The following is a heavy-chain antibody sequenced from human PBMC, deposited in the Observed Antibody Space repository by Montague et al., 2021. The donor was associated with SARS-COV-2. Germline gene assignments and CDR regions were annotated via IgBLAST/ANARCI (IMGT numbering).Heavy chain of an antibody. D-gene: IGHD2-15*01. CDR2: INRNSNNI. CDR1: GFTFSTYS. V-gene: IGHV3-21*04. Sequence: SLSLSCAASGFTFSTYSMNWVRQAPGKGLEWVSSINRNSNNICYSRSLEGRFTISRDNAKNSLYLQMNSLRDEDTAVYYCARDFFGVVARGDNWVDPWGQGTLVTVSA. J-gene: IGHJ5*02. CDR3: ARDFFGVVARGDNWVDP.